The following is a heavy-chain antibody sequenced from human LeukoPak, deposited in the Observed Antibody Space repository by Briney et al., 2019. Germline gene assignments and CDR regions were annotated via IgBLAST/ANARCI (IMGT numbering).Heavy chain of an antibody. CDR2: ISSSSSYI. CDR1: GFTFSSYS. Sequence: GGSLRLSCAASGFTFSSYSMNWVRQAPGKGLEWVSSISSSSSYIYYADSVKGRFTISRDNAKNSLYLQMNSLRAEDTAVYYCAREGSGYYYRFDYWGQGTPVTVSS. D-gene: IGHD3-22*01. J-gene: IGHJ4*02. CDR3: AREGSGYYYRFDY. V-gene: IGHV3-21*01.